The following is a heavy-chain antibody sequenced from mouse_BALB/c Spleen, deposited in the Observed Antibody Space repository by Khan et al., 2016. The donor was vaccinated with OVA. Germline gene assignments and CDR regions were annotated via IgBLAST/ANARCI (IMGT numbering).Heavy chain of an antibody. J-gene: IGHJ2*01. V-gene: IGHV1-5*01. D-gene: IGHD2-4*01. Sequence: VQLQQSGTVLARPGASVKMSCKASGYSFTSYWMHWVKQRPGQGLEWIGAIYPGNSDTRYNQKFKGKAKLTAVTSASTAYMELSSLTNEDSAVYYCTRSFDSYYFDYWGQGTTRTVSS. CDR1: GYSFTSYW. CDR3: TRSFDSYYFDY. CDR2: IYPGNSDT.